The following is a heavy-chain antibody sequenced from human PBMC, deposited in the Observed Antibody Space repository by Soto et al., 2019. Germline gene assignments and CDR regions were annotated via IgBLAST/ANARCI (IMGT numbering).Heavy chain of an antibody. D-gene: IGHD5-12*01. CDR1: GFTFSSYA. J-gene: IGHJ6*02. CDR3: ARDIRDGYNYYYYYGMDV. CDR2: ISYDGSNK. V-gene: IGHV3-30-3*01. Sequence: QVQLVESGGGVVQPGRSLRLSCAASGFTFSSYAMHWVRQAPGKGLEWVAVISYDGSNKYYADSVKGRFTISRDNSXXTXXLQMNSLRAEDTAVYYCARDIRDGYNYYYYYGMDVWGQGTTVTVSS.